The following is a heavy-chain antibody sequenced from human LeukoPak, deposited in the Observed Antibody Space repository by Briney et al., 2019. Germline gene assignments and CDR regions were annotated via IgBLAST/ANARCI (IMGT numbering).Heavy chain of an antibody. CDR1: GGSISSYY. V-gene: IGHV4-59*01. CDR3: ARETAAGIL. CDR2: IYYSGST. D-gene: IGHD6-13*01. Sequence: SETLSLTCTVSGGSISSYYWSWIRQPPGKGLEWIGYIYYSGSTNYNPSLKSRVTISVDTSKNQFSLELSSVTAADTAVYYCARETAAGILWGQGTLVTVSS. J-gene: IGHJ4*02.